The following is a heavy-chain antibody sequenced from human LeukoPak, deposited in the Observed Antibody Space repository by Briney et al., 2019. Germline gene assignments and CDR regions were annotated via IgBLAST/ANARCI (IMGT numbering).Heavy chain of an antibody. CDR1: GFTPRRYE. D-gene: IGHD3-10*01. V-gene: IGHV3-48*02. CDR3: ARGGGSYAMDV. CDR2: ISSSSSTF. J-gene: IGHJ6*02. Sequence: PGGSLRLSCAASGFTPRRYEMNWVRQAPGKGLQWLSYISSSSSTFNYADSVKGRFTISRDNAKNSLYLQMSSLRDEDTAIYYCARGGGSYAMDVWGQGPTVTVSS.